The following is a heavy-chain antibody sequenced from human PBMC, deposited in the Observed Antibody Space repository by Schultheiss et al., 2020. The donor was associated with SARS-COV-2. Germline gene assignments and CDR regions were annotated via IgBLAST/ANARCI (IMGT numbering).Heavy chain of an antibody. CDR3: ARVRDSSGWYRYYYMDV. CDR1: GGSLSSDSYY. CDR2: IYTSGST. V-gene: IGHV4-61*02. J-gene: IGHJ6*03. D-gene: IGHD6-19*01. Sequence: SETLSLTCTVSGGSLSSDSYYLSWIRQPAGKGLEWIGRIYTSGSTNYNPSLKSRVTISVDTSKNQFSLKLSSVTAADTAVYYCARVRDSSGWYRYYYMDVWGKGTTVTVSS.